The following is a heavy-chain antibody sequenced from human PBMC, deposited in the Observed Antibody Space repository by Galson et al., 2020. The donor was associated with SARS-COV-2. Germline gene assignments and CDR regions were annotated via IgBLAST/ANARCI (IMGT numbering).Heavy chain of an antibody. D-gene: IGHD1-1*01. Sequence: KLGESLKISCAATGFTFTNYNMNWVRQAPGKGLEWVSSIDNSNNYIYYADSVRGRFTMSRDNAKNSLSLHMNSLRAEDTAVYYCARDSGWNYYFDLWGQGTLVTVSS. V-gene: IGHV3-21*01. CDR3: ARDSGWNYYFDL. J-gene: IGHJ4*02. CDR2: IDNSNNYI. CDR1: GFTFTNYN.